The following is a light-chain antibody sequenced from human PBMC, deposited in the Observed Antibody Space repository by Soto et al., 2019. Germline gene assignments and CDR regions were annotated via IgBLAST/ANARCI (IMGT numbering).Light chain of an antibody. J-gene: IGLJ1*01. CDR2: DVS. V-gene: IGLV2-14*03. CDR3: SSYTSGTSPYV. Sequence: QSALTQPASVSGSLGQSITISCTGTSSDVGAYDSVSWYQQYPGKAPKVMIYDVSDRPSGVSYRFSGSKSGNTASLTISGLQADDEADYYCSSYTSGTSPYVFGTGTKLTVL. CDR1: SSDVGAYDS.